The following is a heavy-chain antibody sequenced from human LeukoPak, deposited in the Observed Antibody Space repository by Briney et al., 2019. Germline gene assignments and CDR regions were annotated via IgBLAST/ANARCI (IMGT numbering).Heavy chain of an antibody. J-gene: IGHJ4*02. CDR2: ISYDGSNK. CDR1: GFTFSTYN. V-gene: IGHV3-30*18. Sequence: GRSLRLSCAASGFTFSTYNMHWVRQAPGKGLEWVAVISYDGSNKYYADSVKGRFTISRDDSKNTLYLEVNSLNAEDTAVYYCAKDRAGSWAIDYWGQGTLVTVSS. D-gene: IGHD6-13*01. CDR3: AKDRAGSWAIDY.